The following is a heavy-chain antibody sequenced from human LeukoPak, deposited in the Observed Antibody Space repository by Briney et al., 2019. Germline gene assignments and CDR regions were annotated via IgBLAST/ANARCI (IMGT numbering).Heavy chain of an antibody. CDR1: GDSISSSF. D-gene: IGHD6-13*01. CDR2: IYSSGST. Sequence: PSETLSLTCTVSGDSISSSFWSWVRQPAGKALEWIGRIYSSGSTHYNPSLKSRVTMSVDPSKNQFSLSLRSVTAADTAVYYCAKNREGIAAGFNWLDPWGQGTLVSVSS. V-gene: IGHV4-4*07. CDR3: AKNREGIAAGFNWLDP. J-gene: IGHJ5*02.